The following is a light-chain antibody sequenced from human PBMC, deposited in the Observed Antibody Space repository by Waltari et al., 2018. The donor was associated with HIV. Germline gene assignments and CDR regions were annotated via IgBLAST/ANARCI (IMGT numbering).Light chain of an antibody. J-gene: IGLJ1*01. V-gene: IGLV1-40*01. CDR3: QSCDRSLRGV. CDR2: GNT. CDR1: SSDIGADYD. Sequence: QSVLTQPPSVSGAPGQRVTIPCTGSSSDIGADYDVNWYQHLPGTAPKLLIYGNTNRPSGVPDRFSGSKSGTSASLAITGLQAEDEAGYYCQSCDRSLRGVFGTGTKVTV.